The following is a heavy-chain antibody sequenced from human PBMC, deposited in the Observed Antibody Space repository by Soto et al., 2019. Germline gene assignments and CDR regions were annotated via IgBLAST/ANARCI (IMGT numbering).Heavy chain of an antibody. D-gene: IGHD6-19*01. V-gene: IGHV3-23*01. CDR3: AKSVHSSGWLSYFDY. CDR2: ISRSGGST. J-gene: IGHJ4*02. CDR1: GFTFSSYA. Sequence: HPGGALRLSCAASGFTFSSYAMSWVRQAPGKGLEWVSAISRSGGSTYYADSVKGRFTISRDNSNNTLYLQMNSLRAEDTAVYYCAKSVHSSGWLSYFDYWGQGTLVTVSS.